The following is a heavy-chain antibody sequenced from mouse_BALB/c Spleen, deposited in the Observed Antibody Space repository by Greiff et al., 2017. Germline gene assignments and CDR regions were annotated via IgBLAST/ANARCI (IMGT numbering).Heavy chain of an antibody. CDR3: ARHHYYGSSYGGYYYAMDY. J-gene: IGHJ4*01. CDR1: GFAFSSYD. D-gene: IGHD1-1*01. CDR2: ISSGGGST. Sequence: EVKLVESGGGLVKPGGSLKLSCAASGFAFSSYDMSWVRQTPEKRLEWVAYISSGGGSTYYPDTVKGRFTISRDNAKNTLYLQMSSLKSEDTAMYYCARHHYYGSSYGGYYYAMDYWGQGTSVTVSS. V-gene: IGHV5-12-1*01.